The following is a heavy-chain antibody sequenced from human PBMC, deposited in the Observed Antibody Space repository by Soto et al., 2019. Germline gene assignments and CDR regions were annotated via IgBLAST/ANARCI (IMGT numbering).Heavy chain of an antibody. CDR3: ARGFTYGLSGSFDY. D-gene: IGHD3-10*01. Sequence: EVQLVESGGGLVQPGGSLRLSCAASGFTFSTFEMNWVRQAPGKGLEWISYISRSGSTIYYAHSVKGRFTISRDNAENSLSLHLNSLRAEDTAVYYCARGFTYGLSGSFDYWGQGTLVTVSS. J-gene: IGHJ4*02. CDR1: GFTFSTFE. CDR2: ISRSGSTI. V-gene: IGHV3-48*03.